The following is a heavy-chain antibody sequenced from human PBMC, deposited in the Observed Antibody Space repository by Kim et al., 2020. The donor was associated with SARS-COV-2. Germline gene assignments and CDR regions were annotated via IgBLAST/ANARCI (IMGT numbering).Heavy chain of an antibody. D-gene: IGHD2-21*02. Sequence: GGSLRLSCAASGFTFSDYYMSWIRQAPGKGLEWVSYISSSSSYTNYADSVKGRFTISRDNAKNSLYLQMNSLRAEDTAVYYCARAPPYCDGDCLNDYWGQGTLVTVSS. J-gene: IGHJ4*02. CDR3: ARAPPYCDGDCLNDY. CDR1: GFTFSDYY. V-gene: IGHV3-11*05. CDR2: ISSSSSYT.